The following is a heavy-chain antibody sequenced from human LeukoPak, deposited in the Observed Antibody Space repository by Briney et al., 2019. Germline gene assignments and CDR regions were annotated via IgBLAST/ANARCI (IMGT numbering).Heavy chain of an antibody. V-gene: IGHV4-4*07. CDR1: GGSISSYY. D-gene: IGHD3-22*01. J-gene: IGHJ3*02. CDR2: IYTSGGT. Sequence: SETLSLTCTVSGGSISSYYWSWIRQPAGKGLEWIGRIYTSGGTNYNPSLKSRVTMSVDTSKNQFSLKLSSVTAADTAVYYCARAYQDFYYDSSDAFDIWGQGTMVTVSS. CDR3: ARAYQDFYYDSSDAFDI.